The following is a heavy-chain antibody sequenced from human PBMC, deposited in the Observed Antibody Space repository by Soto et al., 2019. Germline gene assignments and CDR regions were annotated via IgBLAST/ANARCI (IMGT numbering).Heavy chain of an antibody. CDR3: ARLLAEYSASVGP. V-gene: IGHV5-51*01. D-gene: IGHD6-6*01. CDR2: IHPGDSDT. Sequence: PEASLKISCSGSGYSFASYWIGWVRQMPWKGLEWMGIIHPGDSDTRYSPSFRGQVTISADKSASRAYLQWSSLEASDTAIYYCARLLAEYSASVGPWGQGTLVTVSS. CDR1: GYSFASYW. J-gene: IGHJ5*02.